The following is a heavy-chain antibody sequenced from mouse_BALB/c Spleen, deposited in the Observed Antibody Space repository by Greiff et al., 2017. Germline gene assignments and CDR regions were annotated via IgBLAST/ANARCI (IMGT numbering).Heavy chain of an antibody. Sequence: VQLQQSGPELGKPGASVKISCKASGYSFTGYNMYWVKQSHRKSLEWIGYIDPYNGGTSYNQKSKGKATLTVDKSSSTAYMHLNSLTSEDSAIYYCARGARATPFAYWGQGTLVTVSA. CDR3: ARGARATPFAY. CDR1: GYSFTGYN. D-gene: IGHD3-1*01. CDR2: IDPYNGGT. V-gene: IGHV1S135*01. J-gene: IGHJ3*01.